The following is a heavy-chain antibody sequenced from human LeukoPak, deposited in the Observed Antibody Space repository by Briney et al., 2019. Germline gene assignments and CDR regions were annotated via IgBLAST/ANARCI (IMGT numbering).Heavy chain of an antibody. Sequence: SETLSLTCTVSGGSISSYYWSWIRQPPGKGLEWIGYIYYSGSTNYNPSLKSRVTISVDTSKNQFSLKLSSVTAADTAVYYCARSNYDFWSGDMAWFDPWGQGTLVTVSS. CDR1: GGSISSYY. D-gene: IGHD3-3*01. CDR3: ARSNYDFWSGDMAWFDP. V-gene: IGHV4-59*01. J-gene: IGHJ5*02. CDR2: IYYSGST.